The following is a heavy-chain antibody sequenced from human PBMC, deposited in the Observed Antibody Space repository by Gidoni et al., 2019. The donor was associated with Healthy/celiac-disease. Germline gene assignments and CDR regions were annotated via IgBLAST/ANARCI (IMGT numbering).Heavy chain of an antibody. CDR1: GFTFSSYA. Sequence: EVQLVESGGGLVQPGGSLRLSCSASGFTFSSYAMHWVRQAPGKGLEYVSAISSNGGSTYYADSVKGRFTISRDNSKNTLYLQMSSLRAEDTAVYYCVKDPGREQWLASWGYYFDYWGQGTLVTVSS. V-gene: IGHV3-64D*09. CDR2: ISSNGGST. J-gene: IGHJ4*02. D-gene: IGHD6-19*01. CDR3: VKDPGREQWLASWGYYFDY.